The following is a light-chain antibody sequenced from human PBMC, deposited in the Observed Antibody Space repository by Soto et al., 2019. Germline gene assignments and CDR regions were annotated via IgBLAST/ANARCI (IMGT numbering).Light chain of an antibody. Sequence: DSVLTQSPVTLSLSQGERATLSCRASQSVSSSYLAWYQQKPGQAPRLLIYGASTRATGIPARFSGSGSGTEFTLTISRLEPEDFAVYFCQQYSDLPMTFGQGTRLEIK. V-gene: IGKV3-20*01. CDR1: QSVSSSY. CDR3: QQYSDLPMT. CDR2: GAS. J-gene: IGKJ5*01.